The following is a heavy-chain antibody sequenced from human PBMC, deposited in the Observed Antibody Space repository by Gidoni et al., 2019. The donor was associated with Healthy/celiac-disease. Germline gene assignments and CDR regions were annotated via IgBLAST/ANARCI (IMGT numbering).Heavy chain of an antibody. CDR3: AHRSGIMRSSSGQDAFDI. CDR1: GFSLSTSGVG. V-gene: IGHV2-5*01. D-gene: IGHD6-19*01. Sequence: QITLKESGPTLVKPTQTLTLTCTFSGFSLSTSGVGVGWIRQPPGKALEWLALIYWNDDKRYSPSLKSRLTITKDTSKNQVVLTMTNMDPVDTATYYCAHRSGIMRSSSGQDAFDIWGQGTMVTVSS. CDR2: IYWNDDK. J-gene: IGHJ3*02.